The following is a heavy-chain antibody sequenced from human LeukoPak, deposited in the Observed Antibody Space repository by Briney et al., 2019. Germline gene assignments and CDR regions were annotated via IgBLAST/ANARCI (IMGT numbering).Heavy chain of an antibody. CDR1: GGTFTSYA. J-gene: IGHJ4*02. CDR2: IIPIFGTA. V-gene: IGHV1-69*13. CDR3: ATYSGNLLLFDY. D-gene: IGHD1-26*01. Sequence: ASVKVSCKASGGTFTSYAISWVRQAPGQGLEWMGGIIPIFGTANYAQKFQGRVTITAEESTSTAYMELSSLRSEDTAVYYRATYSGNLLLFDYWGQGTLVTVSS.